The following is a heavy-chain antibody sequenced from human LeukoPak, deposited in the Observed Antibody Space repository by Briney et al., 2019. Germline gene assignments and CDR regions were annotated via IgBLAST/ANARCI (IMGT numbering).Heavy chain of an antibody. CDR2: IYRWRT. J-gene: IGHJ3*02. CDR3: ARGSNVGAFDI. D-gene: IGHD2-2*01. CDR1: GDSISSGAYY. Sequence: SETLSLTCAVSGDSISSGAYYWNWIRQAPGKGPEWIGNIYRWRTRFNPSLTSRVTISLDMSKNQVSLNLTSVTAADTAVYYCARGSNVGAFDIWGQGTMVTVSS. V-gene: IGHV4-30-2*01.